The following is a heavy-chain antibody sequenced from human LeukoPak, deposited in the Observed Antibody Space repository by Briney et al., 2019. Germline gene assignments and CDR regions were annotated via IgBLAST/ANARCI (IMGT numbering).Heavy chain of an antibody. CDR3: ARHKWQLVLGWFDP. CDR1: GGSISSGSYY. V-gene: IGHV4-61*02. CDR2: IYTHGNT. J-gene: IGHJ5*02. D-gene: IGHD6-13*01. Sequence: SETLSLTCTVSGGSISSGSYYWSWIRQPAGKGLEWIGRIYTHGNTNYNPSLKSRVTLSVDTSKNQFSLKLSSVTAADTAVYYCARHKWQLVLGWFDPWGQGTLVTVSS.